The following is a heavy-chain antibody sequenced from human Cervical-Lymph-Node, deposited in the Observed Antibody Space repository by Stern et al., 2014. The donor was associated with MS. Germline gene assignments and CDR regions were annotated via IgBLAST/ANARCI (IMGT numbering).Heavy chain of an antibody. CDR1: GFSLSNGVG. Sequence: QITLKESGPTLVKPTQTLTLTCTFSGFSLSNGVGVAWFRQPPGKALEWLALTFWDDERRYSPSLTSRLTITKDTSKTQVVLTMTNMDPVDTATYYCARRRRYGSGRYHFDYWGQGILVTVSS. J-gene: IGHJ4*02. V-gene: IGHV2-5*02. D-gene: IGHD6-19*01. CDR2: TFWDDER. CDR3: ARRRRYGSGRYHFDY.